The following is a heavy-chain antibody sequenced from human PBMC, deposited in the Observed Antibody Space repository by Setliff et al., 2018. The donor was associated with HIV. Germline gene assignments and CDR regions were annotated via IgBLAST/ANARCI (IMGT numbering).Heavy chain of an antibody. D-gene: IGHD6-13*01. CDR3: VRGDYRIIAAAGSGWFDP. CDR2: IRYSGTT. CDR1: GGSFSGYY. Sequence: PSETLSLTCAVYGGSFSGYYCSWIRQPPGKGLEWIGSIRYSGTTHYNPSLKSRVTISVDTSNNQFSLKLRFVTAADTAVYYCVRGDYRIIAAAGSGWFDPWGQGTLVTVSS. V-gene: IGHV4-34*01. J-gene: IGHJ5*02.